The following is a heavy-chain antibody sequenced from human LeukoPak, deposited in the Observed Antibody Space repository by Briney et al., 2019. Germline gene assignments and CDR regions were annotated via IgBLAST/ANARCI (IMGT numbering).Heavy chain of an antibody. V-gene: IGHV1-2*02. J-gene: IGHJ1*01. CDR2: INPNSGGT. CDR1: GYTFTGYY. CDR3: ARGGIAAAGTRAGGLEYFQH. D-gene: IGHD6-13*01. Sequence: GASVKVSCKASGYTFTGYYMHWVRQAPGQGLEWMGWINPNSGGTNYAQKFQGRVTMTRDTSISTAYMELSRLRSDDTAVYYCARGGIAAAGTRAGGLEYFQHWGQGTQVTVSS.